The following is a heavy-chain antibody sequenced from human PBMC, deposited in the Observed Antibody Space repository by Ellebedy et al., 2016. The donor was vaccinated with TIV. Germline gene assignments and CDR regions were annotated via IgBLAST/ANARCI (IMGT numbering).Heavy chain of an antibody. D-gene: IGHD3-9*01. J-gene: IGHJ6*02. CDR2: IWYDGSNK. V-gene: IGHV3-33*01. CDR3: ASSPYYDILTGYYRAYYYGMDV. CDR1: GFTFSSYG. Sequence: GGSLRLXXAASGFTFSSYGMHWVRQAPGKGLEWVAVIWYDGSNKYYADSVKGRFTISRDNSKNTLYLQMNSLRAEDTAVYYCASSPYYDILTGYYRAYYYGMDVWGQGTTVTVSS.